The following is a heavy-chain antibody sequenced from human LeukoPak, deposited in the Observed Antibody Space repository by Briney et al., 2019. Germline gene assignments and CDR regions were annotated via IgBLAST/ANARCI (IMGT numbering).Heavy chain of an antibody. D-gene: IGHD3-22*01. CDR3: ARVGGYYDSSGYYDY. V-gene: IGHV3-48*03. CDR2: ISSSGSTI. Sequence: HPGGSLRLSCAASGFTFSSYEMNWVRQAPGKGLEWVSYISSSGSTIYYADSVKGRFTISRDNAKNSLYLQMNSLRAEDTAVYYCARVGGYYDSSGYYDYWGQGTLVTVSS. CDR1: GFTFSSYE. J-gene: IGHJ4*02.